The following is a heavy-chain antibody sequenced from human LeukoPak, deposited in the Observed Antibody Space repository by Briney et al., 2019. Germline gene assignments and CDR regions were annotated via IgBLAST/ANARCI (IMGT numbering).Heavy chain of an antibody. Sequence: GGSLRLSCAASGFTVSSNYMSWVRQAPGKGLEWVSAISGSGGSTYYADSVKGRFTISRDNSKNTLYLQMNSLRAEDTAVYYCAKERRSSWVFQHWGQGTLVSVSS. D-gene: IGHD6-13*01. V-gene: IGHV3-23*01. CDR1: GFTVSSNY. CDR2: ISGSGGST. J-gene: IGHJ1*01. CDR3: AKERRSSWVFQH.